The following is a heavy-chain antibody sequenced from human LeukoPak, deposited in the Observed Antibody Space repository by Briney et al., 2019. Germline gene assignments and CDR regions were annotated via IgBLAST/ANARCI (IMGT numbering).Heavy chain of an antibody. CDR3: ARGGSYFDISGYYFY. D-gene: IGHD3-22*01. V-gene: IGHV3-66*01. Sequence: GGSLRLSCAASGFTVGSNTMGWDRQAPGKGLEWVSIIYSGGSTSYADSVKGRFTISRDNSKNTLYLQMNSLRTEDTAVYYCARGGSYFDISGYYFYWGQGTLVTVSS. CDR2: IYSGGST. J-gene: IGHJ4*02. CDR1: GFTVGSNT.